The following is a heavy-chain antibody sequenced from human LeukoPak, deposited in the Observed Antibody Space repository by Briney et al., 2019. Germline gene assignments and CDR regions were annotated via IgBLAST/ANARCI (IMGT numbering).Heavy chain of an antibody. D-gene: IGHD1-26*01. CDR1: GYTFTGYY. V-gene: IGHV1-18*04. Sequence: ASVKVSRKASGYTFTGYYMHWVRQTPGQGLEWMGWISAYNGNTNYAQKLQGRVTMTTDTSTSTAYMELRSLRSDDTAVYYCASRSGSYSDAFDIWGQGTMVTVSS. CDR3: ASRSGSYSDAFDI. J-gene: IGHJ3*02. CDR2: ISAYNGNT.